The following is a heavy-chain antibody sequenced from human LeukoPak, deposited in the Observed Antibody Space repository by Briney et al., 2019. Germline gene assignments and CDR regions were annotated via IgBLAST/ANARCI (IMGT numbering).Heavy chain of an antibody. CDR3: VTLGYCTTTRCYATDGGAFDI. D-gene: IGHD2-2*01. V-gene: IGHV3-15*01. Sequence: GGSLRLSCAGSGFIFNNAWMCWVRQAPGKGPEWVGRIKSKKDGETTNYAAPVKGRFFISRDDSRNTLYLQMNSLKVEDTAVYYCVTLGYCTTTRCYATDGGAFDIWGQGTMVTVSS. CDR2: IKSKKDGETT. J-gene: IGHJ3*02. CDR1: GFIFNNAW.